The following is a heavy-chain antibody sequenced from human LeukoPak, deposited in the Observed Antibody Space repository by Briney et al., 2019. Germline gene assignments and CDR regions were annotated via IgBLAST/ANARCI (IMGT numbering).Heavy chain of an antibody. CDR1: GFTFDDYA. D-gene: IGHD2-15*01. CDR3: AKELDLGGAFDI. CDR2: ISWNSGSI. V-gene: IGHV3-9*01. Sequence: GGSLRLSCAASGFTFDDYAMHWVRQAPGKGLEWVSGISWNSGSIGYADSVKGRFTISRDNAKNSLYLQMNSLRAEDTALYYRAKELDLGGAFDIWGQGTMVTVSS. J-gene: IGHJ3*02.